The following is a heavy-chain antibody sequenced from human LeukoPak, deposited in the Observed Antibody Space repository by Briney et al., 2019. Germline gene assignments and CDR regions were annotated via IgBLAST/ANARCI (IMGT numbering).Heavy chain of an antibody. Sequence: GGSLRLSCAASEFSVGSNYMTWVRQAPGKGLEWVSLIYSGGSTYYADSVKGRFTISRDNSKNTLYLQMNSLRAEDTAVYYCAKDIVVAAKWDYYYMDVWGKGTTVTVSS. CDR1: EFSVGSNY. CDR2: IYSGGST. D-gene: IGHD2-15*01. V-gene: IGHV3-66*01. J-gene: IGHJ6*03. CDR3: AKDIVVAAKWDYYYMDV.